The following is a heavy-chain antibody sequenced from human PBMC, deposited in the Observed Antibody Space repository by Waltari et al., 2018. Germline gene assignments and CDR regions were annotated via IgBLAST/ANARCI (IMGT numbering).Heavy chain of an antibody. CDR3: ARLYNTGWYGIDY. CDR2: IKQDGSEK. J-gene: IGHJ4*02. D-gene: IGHD6-19*01. CDR1: GFTFRRHG. Sequence: EVQLVESGGGLVQPGGSLSVSCAASGFTFRRHGLSWVRQAPGKGLEWVANIKQDGSEKHSVDSVKGRFTISRDNAKNSLSLQMNSLRAEDTAVYFCARLYNTGWYGIDYWGQGTLFTVSS. V-gene: IGHV3-7*01.